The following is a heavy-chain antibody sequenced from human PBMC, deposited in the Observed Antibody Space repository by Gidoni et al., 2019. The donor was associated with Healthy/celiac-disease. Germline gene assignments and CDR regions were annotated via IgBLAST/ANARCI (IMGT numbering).Heavy chain of an antibody. J-gene: IGHJ5*02. CDR2: IYPGDSDT. CDR1: GESCTSYW. V-gene: IGHV5-51*03. Sequence: EVQLVQSGAEVKKPAESLKISCKGSGESCTSYWIGWVRQMPGKGLAWMGIIYPGDSDTRYSPSFQGQVTISADKSISTVYLQWSSLKASDTAMYYCARLLGVVSLNWFDPWGQGTLVTVSS. CDR3: ARLLGVVSLNWFDP. D-gene: IGHD3-3*01.